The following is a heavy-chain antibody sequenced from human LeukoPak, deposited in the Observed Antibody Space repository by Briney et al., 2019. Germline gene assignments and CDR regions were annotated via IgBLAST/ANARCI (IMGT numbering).Heavy chain of an antibody. D-gene: IGHD3-16*02. CDR3: AREGYYDYVWGSYQTYYYYYYMDV. CDR2: IYYTGST. V-gene: IGHV4-34*01. J-gene: IGHJ6*03. Sequence: SETLSLTCAVYGGSFSGYYWSWIRQPPGKGLEWIATIYYTGSTYYNPSLKSRVTISVDTSKNQFSLRLSSVTAADTAMYYCAREGYYDYVWGSYQTYYYYYYMDVWGKGTTVTISS. CDR1: GGSFSGYY.